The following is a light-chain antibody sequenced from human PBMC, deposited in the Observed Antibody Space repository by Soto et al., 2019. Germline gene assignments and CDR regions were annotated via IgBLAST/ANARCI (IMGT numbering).Light chain of an antibody. CDR1: SSDVGGYNY. V-gene: IGLV2-14*01. CDR2: EVS. CDR3: GSYTSSSTRV. J-gene: IGLJ1*01. Sequence: QSALTQPASVSGSPGQSITISCTGTSSDVGGYNYVSWYQHHPGKAPKLMIYEVSNRPSEVSNRFSGSKSGNTASMTISGLHAEDEADYYCGSYTSSSTRVFGAGTKLTVL.